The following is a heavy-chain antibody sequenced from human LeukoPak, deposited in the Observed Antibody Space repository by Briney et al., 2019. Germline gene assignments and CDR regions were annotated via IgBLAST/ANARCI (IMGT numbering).Heavy chain of an antibody. CDR3: ARGTYYYGSGSSNWFDP. V-gene: IGHV1-18*01. D-gene: IGHD3-10*01. Sequence: TSVKVSCKASGYTFTSYGISWVRQAPGQGLEWMGWISAYNGNTNYAQKFQGRVTITRNTSISTAYMELSSLRSEDTAVYYCARGTYYYGSGSSNWFDPWGQGTLVTVSS. CDR1: GYTFTSYG. J-gene: IGHJ5*02. CDR2: ISAYNGNT.